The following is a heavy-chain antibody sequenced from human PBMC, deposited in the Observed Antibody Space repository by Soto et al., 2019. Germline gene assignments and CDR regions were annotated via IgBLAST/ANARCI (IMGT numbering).Heavy chain of an antibody. CDR2: INESGGRT. CDR3: AKDARPSS. J-gene: IGHJ5*02. CDR1: GFTFTSYA. V-gene: IGHV3-23*01. Sequence: HPGGSLRLSCAASGFTFTSYALSWVRQAPGKGLEWVSTINESGGRTYYTDSVKGRFTISRDDSKNTLYLQMNSLRAEDTALYYCAKDARPSSWGQGTLVTVSS.